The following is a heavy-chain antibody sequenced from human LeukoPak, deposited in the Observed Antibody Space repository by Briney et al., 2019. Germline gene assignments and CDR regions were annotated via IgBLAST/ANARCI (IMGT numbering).Heavy chain of an antibody. CDR3: ARLAAARAL. J-gene: IGHJ4*02. V-gene: IGHV3-72*01. CDR1: GFTFSDHY. CDR2: TRNKANSYTT. D-gene: IGHD2-2*01. Sequence: RGSLRLSCAASGFTFSDHYMDWVRQAPGKGLEWVGRTRNKANSYTTEYAASVKGRFTISRDDSKNSLYLQMNSLKTEDTAVYYCARLAAARALWGQGTLVTVSS.